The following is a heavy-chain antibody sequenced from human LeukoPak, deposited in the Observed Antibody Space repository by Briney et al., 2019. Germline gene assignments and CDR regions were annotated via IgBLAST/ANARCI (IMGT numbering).Heavy chain of an antibody. V-gene: IGHV4-39*07. D-gene: IGHD3-3*01. CDR3: ARGAMYYDFWSGTTLDY. CDR1: GGSISSSSYY. J-gene: IGHJ4*02. Sequence: SETLSLTCTVSGGSISSSSYYWGWIRQPPGKGLEWIGSIYYSGSTYYNPSLKSRVTISVDTSKNQFSLKLSSVTAADTAVYYCARGAMYYDFWSGTTLDYWGQGTLVTVSS. CDR2: IYYSGST.